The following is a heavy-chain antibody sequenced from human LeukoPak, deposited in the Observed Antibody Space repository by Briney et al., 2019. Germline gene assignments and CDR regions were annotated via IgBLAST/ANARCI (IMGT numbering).Heavy chain of an antibody. Sequence: ASVKVSCKASGYTFTGYYMHWVRQAPGQGLEWMGRINPNSGGTNYAQKFQGRVTMTRDTSISTAYMELSRLRSDDTAVYYCAREGLSRVAAAGTEGFDYWGQVTLVTVSS. CDR2: INPNSGGT. CDR1: GYTFTGYY. J-gene: IGHJ4*02. V-gene: IGHV1-2*06. CDR3: AREGLSRVAAAGTEGFDY. D-gene: IGHD6-13*01.